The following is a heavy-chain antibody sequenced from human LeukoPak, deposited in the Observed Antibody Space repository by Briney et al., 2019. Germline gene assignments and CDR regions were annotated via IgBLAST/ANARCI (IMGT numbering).Heavy chain of an antibody. CDR2: INHSGST. D-gene: IGHD3-9*01. V-gene: IGHV4-34*01. CDR1: GGSFSGYY. J-gene: IGHJ4*02. CDR3: ARGVDDILTGYYFRDY. Sequence: PSETLSLTCAVYGGSFSGYYWSWIRQPPGKGLEWIGEINHSGSTNYNPSLKSRVTISVDTSKNQFSLKLSSVTAADTAVYYCARGVDDILTGYYFRDYWGQGTLVTVSS.